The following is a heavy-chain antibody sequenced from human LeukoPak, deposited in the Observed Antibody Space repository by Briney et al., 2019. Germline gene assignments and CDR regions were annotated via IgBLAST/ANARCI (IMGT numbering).Heavy chain of an antibody. J-gene: IGHJ4*02. V-gene: IGHV1-69*04. Sequence: GASVKVSCKASGGTFSSYAISWVRQAPGQGLEWMGRIIPILGIANYAQKFQGRVTITADKSTSTAYMELSSLRSEDTTVYYCARLHYYDSSGPYYFDYWGQGTLVTVSS. CDR1: GGTFSSYA. D-gene: IGHD3-22*01. CDR2: IIPILGIA. CDR3: ARLHYYDSSGPYYFDY.